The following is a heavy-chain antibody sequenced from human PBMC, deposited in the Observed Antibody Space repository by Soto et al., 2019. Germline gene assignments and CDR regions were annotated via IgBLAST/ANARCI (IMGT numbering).Heavy chain of an antibody. CDR3: ARRRGHDSFGTHLYMWFDP. J-gene: IGHJ5*02. CDR1: GFSLTTRGVG. D-gene: IGHD5-12*01. CDR2: IFWNDDK. V-gene: IGHV2-5*01. Sequence: QITLKESGPALLKPTQTLTLTCTFSGFSLTTRGVGVGWFRQPPGQALEWLALIFWNDDKSYIPSLKSRLTITKDTSKNQVVLTITSMDPVDTATYYCARRRGHDSFGTHLYMWFDPWGQGTLVTVSS.